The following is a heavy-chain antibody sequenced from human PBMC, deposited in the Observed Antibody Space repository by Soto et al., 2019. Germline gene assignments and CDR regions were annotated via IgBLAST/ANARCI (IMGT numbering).Heavy chain of an antibody. CDR1: GVSIVSGGYS. D-gene: IGHD6-6*01. Sequence: SETLSLPCAVSGVSIVSGGYSWSWIRQPPGKGLEWIGYIYHSGSTYYNPSLKSRVTISVDRSKNQFSLKLSSVTAADTAVYYCAGSSGNWFDPWGQGPLVTVSS. V-gene: IGHV4-30-2*01. CDR2: IYHSGST. J-gene: IGHJ5*02. CDR3: AGSSGNWFDP.